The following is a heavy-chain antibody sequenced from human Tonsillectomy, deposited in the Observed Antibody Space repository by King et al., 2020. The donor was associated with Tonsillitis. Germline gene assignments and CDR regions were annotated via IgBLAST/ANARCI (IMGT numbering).Heavy chain of an antibody. J-gene: IGHJ3*02. CDR3: AHRLRVVPAAYHAFDI. D-gene: IGHD2-2*01. CDR1: GFSLSTSGVA. CDR2: IYWDDDK. V-gene: IGHV2-5*02. Sequence: TLKESGPTLVKPTQTLTLTCTFSGFSLSTSGVAVGWIRQPPGKALEWLALIYWDDDKRYSPSLKSRLTITKDTSKNQVVLTMTNMDPVDTATYYCAHRLRVVPAAYHAFDIWGQGTMVTVSS.